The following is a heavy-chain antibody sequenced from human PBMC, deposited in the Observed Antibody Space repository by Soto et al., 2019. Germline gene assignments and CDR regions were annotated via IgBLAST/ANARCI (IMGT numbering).Heavy chain of an antibody. CDR2: IWYDGSNK. CDR3: TRGFQWLVQYFDY. Sequence: AGGSLRLSCAASGFTFKNYGIHWVRQAPGKGLEWVAVIWYDGSNKYYADSVKGRFTISRDNSKNTLYLQMNSLRAEDTAVYYCTRGFQWLVQYFDYWGQGTLVTVSS. V-gene: IGHV3-33*01. CDR1: GFTFKNYG. D-gene: IGHD6-19*01. J-gene: IGHJ4*02.